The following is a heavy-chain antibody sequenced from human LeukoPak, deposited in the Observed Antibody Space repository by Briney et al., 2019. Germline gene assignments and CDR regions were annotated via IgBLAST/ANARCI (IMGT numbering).Heavy chain of an antibody. CDR2: IYYSGST. V-gene: IGHV4-39*07. CDR1: GGSISSSSYY. Sequence: SEALSLTCTVSGGSISSSSYYWGWIRQPPGKGLEWIGSIYYSGSTYYNPSLKSRVTISVDTSKNQFSLKLSSVTAADTAVYYCARGAYYDSSDHWGQGTLVTVSS. CDR3: ARGAYYDSSDH. D-gene: IGHD3-22*01. J-gene: IGHJ4*02.